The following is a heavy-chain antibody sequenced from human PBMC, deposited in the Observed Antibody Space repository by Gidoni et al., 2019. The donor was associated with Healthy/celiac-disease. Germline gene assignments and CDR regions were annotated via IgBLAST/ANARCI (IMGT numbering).Heavy chain of an antibody. Sequence: EVQLVESGGGLVKPGGSLRLSCAASGCTVSTNYMSWVRQAPGKGLEWVSIIYSGGSTYYADSVKGRCTISRDNSKNTLYLQMNSLRAEDTAVYYCASGYTSGWYGNYYYYGMDVWGQGTTVTVSS. CDR3: ASGYTSGWYGNYYYYGMDV. CDR1: GCTVSTNY. J-gene: IGHJ6*02. V-gene: IGHV3-66*02. D-gene: IGHD6-19*01. CDR2: IYSGGST.